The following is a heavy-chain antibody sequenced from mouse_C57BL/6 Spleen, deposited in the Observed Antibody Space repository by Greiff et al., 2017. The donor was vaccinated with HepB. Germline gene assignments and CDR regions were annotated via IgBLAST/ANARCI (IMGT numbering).Heavy chain of an antibody. CDR1: GYTFTSYW. D-gene: IGHD2-3*01. CDR3: ARWLLRYFDG. V-gene: IGHV1-59*01. Sequence: QVQLQQPGAELVRPGTSVKLSCKASGYTFTSYWMHWVKQRPGQGLEWIGVIDPSDSYTNYNQKFKGKATLTVDTSSSTAYMQLSSLTSEDSAVYYCARWLLRYFDGWGTGTTVTVSS. J-gene: IGHJ1*03. CDR2: IDPSDSYT.